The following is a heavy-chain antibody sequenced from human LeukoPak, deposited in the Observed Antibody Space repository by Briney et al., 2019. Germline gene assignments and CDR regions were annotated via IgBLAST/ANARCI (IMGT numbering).Heavy chain of an antibody. V-gene: IGHV1-2*02. D-gene: IGHD6-6*01. CDR3: ARRIAARYYYYMDV. CDR2: INPNSGGT. Sequence: ASVKVSCKASGGTFSSYALSWVRQAPGQGLEWMGWINPNSGGTNYAQKFQGRVTMTRDTSISTAYMELSRLRSDDTAVYYCARRIAARYYYYMDVWGKGTTVTVSS. CDR1: GGTFSSYA. J-gene: IGHJ6*03.